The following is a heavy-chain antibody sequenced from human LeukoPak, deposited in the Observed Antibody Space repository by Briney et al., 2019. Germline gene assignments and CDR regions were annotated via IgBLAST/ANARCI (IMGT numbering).Heavy chain of an antibody. Sequence: GGSLRLSCAASGFTFSSYSMNWVRQAPGKGLEWVSSISSSSSYIYYADSVKGRFTISRDNAKNSLYLQMNSLRAEDTAVYYCARDRDSSGWIDYWAREPCSPSPQ. CDR1: GFTFSSYS. V-gene: IGHV3-21*01. CDR2: ISSSSSYI. CDR3: ARDRDSSGWIDY. J-gene: IGHJ4*02. D-gene: IGHD6-19*01.